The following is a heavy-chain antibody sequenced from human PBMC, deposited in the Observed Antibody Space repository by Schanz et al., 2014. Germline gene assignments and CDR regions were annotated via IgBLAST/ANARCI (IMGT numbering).Heavy chain of an antibody. Sequence: EVQLLASGGGLVQPGGSLRLTCLTSGFTFTDHAMSWVRQAPGKGLEWVAAINQAASVQYYVDSVKGRFTISRDDAKNSHYLQMNSLRVEDTAVFYCVKIGYTHWSLDDWGQGILVTVSS. J-gene: IGHJ4*02. CDR3: VKIGYTHWSLDD. V-gene: IGHV3-7*01. D-gene: IGHD6-13*01. CDR1: GFTFTDHA. CDR2: INQAASVQ.